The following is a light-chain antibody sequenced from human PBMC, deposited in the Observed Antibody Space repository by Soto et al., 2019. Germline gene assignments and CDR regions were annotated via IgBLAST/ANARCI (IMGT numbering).Light chain of an antibody. J-gene: IGKJ1*01. CDR2: EAS. V-gene: IGKV1D-13*01. Sequence: AIQMTQSPSSLSSSVGDRVTISFRASQGIGNALGWYQQKPGKAPRLLIYEASRLESGVPSRISGSGSGTEFTLTISSLQPDDFATYYCQQYTNYPWTFGQGTKVDI. CDR1: QGIGNA. CDR3: QQYTNYPWT.